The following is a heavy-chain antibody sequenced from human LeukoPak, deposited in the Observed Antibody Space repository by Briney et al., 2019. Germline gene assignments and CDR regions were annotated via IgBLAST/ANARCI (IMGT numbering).Heavy chain of an antibody. CDR1: GYTFTGYY. CDR2: INPNSGGT. CDR3: ARDGNIVVITTPHWFDP. Sequence: ASVKVSCKASGYTFTGYYMHWVRQAPGQGLEWMGWINPNSGGTNYAQKFQGWVTMTRDTSISTAYMELSRLRSDDTAVYYCARDGNIVVITTPHWFDPWGQGTLVTVSS. D-gene: IGHD3-22*01. J-gene: IGHJ5*02. V-gene: IGHV1-2*04.